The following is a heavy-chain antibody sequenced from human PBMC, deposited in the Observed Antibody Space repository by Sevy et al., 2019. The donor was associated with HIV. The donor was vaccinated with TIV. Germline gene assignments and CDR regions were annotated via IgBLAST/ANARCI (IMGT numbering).Heavy chain of an antibody. D-gene: IGHD6-25*01. J-gene: IGHJ6*02. V-gene: IGHV3-30*02. CDR2: IRYDGINK. Sequence: GGSLRLSCAASGFRFNNFGMYWVRQAPGKGLEGVAFIRYDGINKYYVDSVKGRSTISRDNSKDTLYLEMKSLRLEDTAIYYCAKGGSGGIDHYGMDVWGRGTTVTVFS. CDR3: AKGGSGGIDHYGMDV. CDR1: GFRFNNFG.